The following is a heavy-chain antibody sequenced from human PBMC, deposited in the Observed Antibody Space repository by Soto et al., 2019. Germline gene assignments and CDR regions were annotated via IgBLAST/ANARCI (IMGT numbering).Heavy chain of an antibody. D-gene: IGHD5-12*01. J-gene: IGHJ4*02. CDR3: ARAPKIVAMGRPFDY. Sequence: ASETLSLTCAVYGGSFSGYSWNWIRQPPGKGLEWIGEINHSGSTNYNPSLKSRVTISLDTSKNQFSLRLTSLTAADTAVYFCARAPKIVAMGRPFDYWGRGILVT. V-gene: IGHV4-34*01. CDR2: INHSGST. CDR1: GGSFSGYS.